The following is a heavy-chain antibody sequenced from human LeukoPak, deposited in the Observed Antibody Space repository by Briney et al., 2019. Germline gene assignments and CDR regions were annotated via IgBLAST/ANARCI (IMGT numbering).Heavy chain of an antibody. CDR1: GFTFSSYS. Sequence: PGGSLRLSCAASGFTFSSYSMNWVRQATGKGLEWVSSISSSSYIYYADSVKGRFTISRDNAKNSLYLQMNSLRAEDTAVYYCARDLVATDATFDYWGQGTLVTVSS. D-gene: IGHD5-12*01. CDR2: ISSSSYI. J-gene: IGHJ4*02. CDR3: ARDLVATDATFDY. V-gene: IGHV3-21*01.